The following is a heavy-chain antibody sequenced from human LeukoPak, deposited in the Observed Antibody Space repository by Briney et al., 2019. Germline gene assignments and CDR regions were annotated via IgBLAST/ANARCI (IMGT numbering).Heavy chain of an antibody. CDR3: AKDLVSNYYGSGNLRMGIDY. CDR1: AFTCYDYA. CDR2: ISWVGGGT. Sequence: QTGGCLRLSSAASAFTCYDYAMVGVLHAPGNGLVWVSHISWVGGGTDYADSVKGRFTISSDNSKNSLYLQMNSLRAEDSALYYCAKDLVSNYYGSGNLRMGIDYWGQGTLVTVSS. D-gene: IGHD3-10*01. V-gene: IGHV3-43D*03. J-gene: IGHJ4*02.